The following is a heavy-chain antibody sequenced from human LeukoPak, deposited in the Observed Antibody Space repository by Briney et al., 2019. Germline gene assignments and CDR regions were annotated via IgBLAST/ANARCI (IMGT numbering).Heavy chain of an antibody. Sequence: SETLSLTCAVYGGSSSGYYWSWIRQPPGKGLEWVGEINHSGSTNYNPSLKSRVTISVDTSKNQFSLKLSSVTAADTAVYYCARGREDVKPFAYYYYYYMDVWGKGTTVTVSS. V-gene: IGHV4-34*01. CDR3: ARGREDVKPFAYYYYYYMDV. CDR2: INHSGST. D-gene: IGHD2-15*01. J-gene: IGHJ6*03. CDR1: GGSSSGYY.